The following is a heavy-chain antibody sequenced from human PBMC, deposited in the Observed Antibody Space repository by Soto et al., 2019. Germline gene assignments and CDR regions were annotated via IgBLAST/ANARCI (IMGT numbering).Heavy chain of an antibody. Sequence: QVQLVQSGAEVKKPGASVKVSCKASGYTFTSYGISWVRQAPGQGLEWMGWISAYNGNTNYAQKRQGRVTMTTDTSTSKAYMELRSLSADDTAVYYCARGGADIWVPRWFDPWGQGTLVTVSS. D-gene: IGHD3-9*01. J-gene: IGHJ5*02. CDR3: ARGGADIWVPRWFDP. CDR2: ISAYNGNT. CDR1: GYTFTSYG. V-gene: IGHV1-18*01.